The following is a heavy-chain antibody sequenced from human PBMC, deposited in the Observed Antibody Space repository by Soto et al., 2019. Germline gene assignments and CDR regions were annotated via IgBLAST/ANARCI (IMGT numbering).Heavy chain of an antibody. CDR3: AGDKTETTTIDSWYTYWFDT. V-gene: IGHV1-8*01. J-gene: IGHJ5*02. CDR2: MNPNCGTT. Sequence: QVQLVQSGAEVKRPGASVKVSCRASGDTFSNYAISWVRQATGQGLEWMGWMNPNCGTTGYAQNFQGRGTLTTNNSTSTAYMELSSLRSEDTAVYYCAGDKTETTTIDSWYTYWFDTWGQGTLVTVSS. D-gene: IGHD1-1*01. CDR1: GDTFSNYA.